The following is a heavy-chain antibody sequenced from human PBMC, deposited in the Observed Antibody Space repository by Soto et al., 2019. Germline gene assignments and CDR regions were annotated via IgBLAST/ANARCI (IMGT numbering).Heavy chain of an antibody. Sequence: QVQLQESGPGLVKPSETLSLTCAVSGDSINTNNWWSWVRQPPGRGLEWIGEIYHTGSTNYNPSLKSRLTISPDRSKNQLSLRLNSVTAADTAVYFCARDTHWGLGDWGQGTLVIVSS. D-gene: IGHD7-27*01. CDR2: IYHTGST. CDR3: ARDTHWGLGD. J-gene: IGHJ4*02. V-gene: IGHV4-4*02. CDR1: GDSINTNNW.